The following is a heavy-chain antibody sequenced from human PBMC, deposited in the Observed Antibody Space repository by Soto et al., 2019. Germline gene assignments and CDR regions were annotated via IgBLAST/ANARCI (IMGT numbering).Heavy chain of an antibody. V-gene: IGHV4-59*12. CDR1: GGSISGYY. CDR3: ARGGNWTTFDY. CDR2: IFSTGTI. D-gene: IGHD1-1*01. J-gene: IGHJ4*02. Sequence: SETLSLTCTVSGGSISGYYWSWIRQPPGKAVEWIGNIFSTGTINYNPSLKGRVTISADKSKNQFSLKLSSVTAADTAVYYCARGGNWTTFDYWGQGTLVTVSS.